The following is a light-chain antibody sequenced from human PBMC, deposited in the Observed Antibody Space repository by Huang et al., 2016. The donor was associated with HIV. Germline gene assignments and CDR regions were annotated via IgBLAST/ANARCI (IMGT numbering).Light chain of an antibody. CDR2: EVS. J-gene: IGKJ5*01. CDR3: MQGVHLPIT. Sequence: DVVLTQTPLSLPVTPGQPASISCKSSQSLLHSNGKTFLYWYLQKAGQAPQLLIYEVSSRFSGVPDRFSGSGSGTEFTLRISRVEAEDIGVYYCMQGVHLPITFGQGTRLEIK. CDR1: QSLLHSNGKTF. V-gene: IGKV2-29*02.